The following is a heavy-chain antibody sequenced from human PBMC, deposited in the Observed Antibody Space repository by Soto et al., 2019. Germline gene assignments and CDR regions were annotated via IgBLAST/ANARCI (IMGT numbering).Heavy chain of an antibody. D-gene: IGHD1-1*01. CDR2: INAGNGNT. J-gene: IGHJ4*02. V-gene: IGHV1-3*01. CDR3: AREYNWNDFLFDY. Sequence: GASVKVSCKASGYTFTSYAMHWVRQAPGQRLEWMGWINAGNGNTKYSQKFQGRVTITRDTSASTAYMELSSLRSEDTAVYYCAREYNWNDFLFDYWGQGTLVTVSS. CDR1: GYTFTSYA.